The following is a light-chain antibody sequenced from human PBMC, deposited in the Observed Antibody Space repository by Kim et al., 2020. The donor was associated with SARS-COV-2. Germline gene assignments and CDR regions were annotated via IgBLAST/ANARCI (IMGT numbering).Light chain of an antibody. J-gene: IGLJ3*02. V-gene: IGLV2-14*03. CDR1: SSDVRDSNY. CDR2: DVT. CDR3: TSYTSSTFWV. Sequence: LTQPASVSGSPGQSITISCTGTSSDVRDSNYVSWYQQHPGKAPKLMIYDVTNRPSGVSNRFSGSKSGNTASLTISGLQAEDEADYYCTSYTSSTFWVFGGGTQLTVL.